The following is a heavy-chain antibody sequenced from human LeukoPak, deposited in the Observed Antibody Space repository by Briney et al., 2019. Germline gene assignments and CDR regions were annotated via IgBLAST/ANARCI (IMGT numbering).Heavy chain of an antibody. Sequence: GGSLRLSCAASGFTFSSYGMHWVRQAPGKGLEWVAVISYDGSNKYYADSAKGRFTISRDNSKNTLYLQMNSLRAEDTAVYYCAKGHFDLWGRGTLVTVSS. CDR2: ISYDGSNK. CDR1: GFTFSSYG. CDR3: AKGHFDL. J-gene: IGHJ2*01. V-gene: IGHV3-30*18.